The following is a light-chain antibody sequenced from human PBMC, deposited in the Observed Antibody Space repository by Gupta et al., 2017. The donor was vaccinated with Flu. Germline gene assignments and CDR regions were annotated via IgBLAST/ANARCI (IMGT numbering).Light chain of an antibody. CDR1: SLRIYY. CDR3: NCRDSSGNHLV. J-gene: IGLJ1*01. CDR2: GKN. Sequence: QGDSLRIYYASWDQQRPGQAPVLVIYGKNNRPSGIVDRFSGSSSGNTASLTITGAQAEDEADYYCNCRDSSGNHLVFGTGTKVTVL. V-gene: IGLV3-19*01.